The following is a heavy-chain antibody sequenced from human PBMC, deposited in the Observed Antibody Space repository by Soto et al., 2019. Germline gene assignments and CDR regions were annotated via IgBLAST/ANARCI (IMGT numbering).Heavy chain of an antibody. J-gene: IGHJ4*02. CDR2: ISYDGSNK. V-gene: IGHV3-30-3*01. Sequence: PGGSLRLSCAASGFTFSSYAMHWVRQAPGKGLEWVAVISYDGSNKYYADSVKGRFTISRDNSKNTLYLQMNSLRAEDTAVYYCAGDFEDVVLMVYGYYFDYWGQGTLVTVSS. CDR3: AGDFEDVVLMVYGYYFDY. D-gene: IGHD2-8*01. CDR1: GFTFSSYA.